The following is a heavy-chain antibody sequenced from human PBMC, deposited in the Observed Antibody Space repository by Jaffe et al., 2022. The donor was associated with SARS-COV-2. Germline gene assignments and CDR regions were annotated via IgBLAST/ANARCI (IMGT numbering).Heavy chain of an antibody. CDR1: GFTFSSYG. D-gene: IGHD5-18*01. J-gene: IGHJ3*02. CDR3: AKTEDGYSYGPVGGAFDI. V-gene: IGHV3-30*18. CDR2: ISYDGSNK. Sequence: QVQLVESGGGVVQPGRSLRLSCAASGFTFSSYGMHWVRQAPGKGLEWVAVISYDGSNKYYADSVKGRFTISRDNSKNTLYLQMNSLRAEDTAVYYCAKTEDGYSYGPVGGAFDIWGQGTMVTVSS.